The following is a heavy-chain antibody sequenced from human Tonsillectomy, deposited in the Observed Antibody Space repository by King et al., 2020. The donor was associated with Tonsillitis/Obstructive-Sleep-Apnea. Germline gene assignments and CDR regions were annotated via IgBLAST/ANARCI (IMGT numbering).Heavy chain of an antibody. CDR3: ASVSGAPGDYRVWYFDL. Sequence: VQLVESGGGLIQPGGSLRLSCAASGFTVSSNYMSWVRQAPGKGLEWVSVIYSGGSTYYADSVKGRFTISRDNSKNTLSLQMNSLRAEDTAVYYCASVSGAPGDYRVWYFDLWGRGTLVTVSS. CDR2: IYSGGST. CDR1: GFTVSSNY. J-gene: IGHJ2*01. V-gene: IGHV3-53*01. D-gene: IGHD7-27*01.